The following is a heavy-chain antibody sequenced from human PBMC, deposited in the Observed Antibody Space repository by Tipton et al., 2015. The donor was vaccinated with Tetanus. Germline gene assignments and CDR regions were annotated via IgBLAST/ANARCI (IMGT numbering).Heavy chain of an antibody. J-gene: IGHJ6*03. Sequence: SLRLSCAASGFTFSSYWMSWVRQAPGKGLEWVANINQDGSQKYYVGSVKGRFTISRDNAANSLYLQMNSLRAEDTAVYYCARDVQGPYNYYMAVWGKGTMVTVSS. CDR1: GFTFSSYW. V-gene: IGHV3-7*01. CDR3: ARDVQGPYNYYMAV. CDR2: INQDGSQK.